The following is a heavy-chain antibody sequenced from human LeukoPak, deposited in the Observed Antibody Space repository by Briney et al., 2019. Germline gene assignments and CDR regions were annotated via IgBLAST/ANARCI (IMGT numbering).Heavy chain of an antibody. CDR1: GFTFDDYA. CDR3: AKDAFDY. Sequence: GGSLRLSCAASGFTFDDYAMHWVRQAPGKGLEWVSGISWNSGSIGYADSVEGRFTISRDNAKNSLYLQMNSLRAEDTALYYCAKDAFDYWGQGTLVTVSS. CDR2: ISWNSGSI. J-gene: IGHJ4*02. V-gene: IGHV3-9*01.